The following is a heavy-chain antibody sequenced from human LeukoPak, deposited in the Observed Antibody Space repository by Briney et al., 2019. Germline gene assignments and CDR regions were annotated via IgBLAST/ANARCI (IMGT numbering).Heavy chain of an antibody. D-gene: IGHD5-24*01. J-gene: IGHJ4*02. Sequence: ASVKVSCKASGYTFSGYYMHWVRQAPGQGLEWMGWINPKSGGTNEAQKFHDRVTMTRDTSIRTAYMEVSRLRSDDTAVYYCAREEMGGFDYWGQGTLVTVSS. CDR2: INPKSGGT. CDR1: GYTFSGYY. V-gene: IGHV1-2*02. CDR3: AREEMGGFDY.